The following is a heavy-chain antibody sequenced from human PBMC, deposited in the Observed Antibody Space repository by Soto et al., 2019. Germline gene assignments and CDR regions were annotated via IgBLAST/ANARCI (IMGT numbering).Heavy chain of an antibody. D-gene: IGHD1-7*01. Sequence: PGGSLRLSCAAPGFTFSNAWMNWGRQAPGKGLEWVGRIKSKTDGGTTDYAAPVKGRFTISRDDSKNTLYLQMNSLKTEDTAVYYCTTDGLELPSGGMDVWGQGTTVTAP. CDR3: TTDGLELPSGGMDV. J-gene: IGHJ6*02. CDR2: IKSKTDGGTT. CDR1: GFTFSNAW. V-gene: IGHV3-15*07.